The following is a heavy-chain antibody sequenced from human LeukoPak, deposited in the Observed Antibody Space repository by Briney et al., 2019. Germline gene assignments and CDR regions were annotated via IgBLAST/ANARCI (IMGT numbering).Heavy chain of an antibody. Sequence: GGSLRLSCAASGFTFSSYWMHWVRQAPGKGLEWVGRIKSKTDGGTTDYAAPVKGRFTISRDDSKNTLYLQMNSLKTEDTAMYYCTTRSGFWSGSDYWGQGTLVTVSS. V-gene: IGHV3-15*01. CDR1: GFTFSSYW. CDR3: TTRSGFWSGSDY. D-gene: IGHD3-3*01. J-gene: IGHJ4*02. CDR2: IKSKTDGGTT.